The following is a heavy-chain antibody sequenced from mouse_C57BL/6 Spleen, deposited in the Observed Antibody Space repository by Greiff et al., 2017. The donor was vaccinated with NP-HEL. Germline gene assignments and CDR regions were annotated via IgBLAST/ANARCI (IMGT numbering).Heavy chain of an antibody. J-gene: IGHJ3*01. D-gene: IGHD2-3*01. CDR3: ARTYDGYSAWFAY. Sequence: QVQLQQPGAELVKPGASVKLSCKASGYTFTSYWMHWVKQRPGRGLEWIGRIAPNSGGTKYNEKFKSKATLTVDKPSSTAYMQLSSLTSEDSAVYYCARTYDGYSAWFAYWGQGTLVTVSA. CDR1: GYTFTSYW. CDR2: IAPNSGGT. V-gene: IGHV1-72*01.